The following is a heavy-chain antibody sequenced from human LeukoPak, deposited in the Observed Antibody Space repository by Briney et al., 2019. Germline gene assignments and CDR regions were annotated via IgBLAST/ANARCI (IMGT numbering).Heavy chain of an antibody. D-gene: IGHD6-13*01. V-gene: IGHV3-7*03. CDR3: ARTLRAAAAAGTYADY. CDR1: GFTFSSYW. J-gene: IGHJ4*02. Sequence: GRSLRLSCAPSGFTFSSYWTSCVRQPPRKGREWVANTKQEGSEKYHVDSVKRRFTISRDNAQTSLYLQMNSLRAEDTAVYYCARTLRAAAAAGTYADYWGQGTLVTVSS. CDR2: TKQEGSEK.